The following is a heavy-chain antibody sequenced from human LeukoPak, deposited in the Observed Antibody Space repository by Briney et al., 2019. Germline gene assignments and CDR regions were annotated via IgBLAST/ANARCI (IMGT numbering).Heavy chain of an antibody. V-gene: IGHV3-30*18. CDR3: AKDSGIAVAGTDY. J-gene: IGHJ4*02. CDR1: GFTFSSYG. Sequence: PGGSLRLSCAASGFTFSSYGMHWVRQAPGKGLEWVAVISYDGSNKYYADSVKGRFTISRDNSKNTLYLQMNSLRAGDTAVYYCAKDSGIAVAGTDYWGQGTLVTVSS. CDR2: ISYDGSNK. D-gene: IGHD6-19*01.